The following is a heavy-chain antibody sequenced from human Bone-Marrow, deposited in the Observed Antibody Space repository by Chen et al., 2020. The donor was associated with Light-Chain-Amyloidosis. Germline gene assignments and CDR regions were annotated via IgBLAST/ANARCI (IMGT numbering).Heavy chain of an antibody. CDR3: APGGPIAHGFDS. J-gene: IGHJ3*01. D-gene: IGHD1-26*01. CDR2: IRSNYYGGTT. V-gene: IGHV3-49*05. CDR1: GFSLNDYA. Sequence: EVQVVESGGGLVKPGRSLRLSCTGSGFSLNDYAVSWFRQAPGKGLEWVSFIRSNYYGGTTEYAPSVKGRFTNSRDDSKSIAYLEMTGRKSEDTAVYFCAPGGPIAHGFDSWGQGTVVTVSS.